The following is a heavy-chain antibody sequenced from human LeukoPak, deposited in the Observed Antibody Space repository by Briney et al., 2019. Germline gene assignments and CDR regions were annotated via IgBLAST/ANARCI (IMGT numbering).Heavy chain of an antibody. CDR2: IYSSGST. CDR3: VRADSKASGYFYKFHWFDP. D-gene: IGHD2/OR15-2a*01. Sequence: SETLSLTCTVSGGSISSYYWNWVRQPPGKGLEWIGNIYSSGSTDYNTSLKSRVTISLETSKFQFSFRLNSVTTADPAVVYFVRADSKASGYFYKFHWFDPWGQGTLVTVSS. V-gene: IGHV4-59*01. CDR1: GGSISSYY. J-gene: IGHJ5*02.